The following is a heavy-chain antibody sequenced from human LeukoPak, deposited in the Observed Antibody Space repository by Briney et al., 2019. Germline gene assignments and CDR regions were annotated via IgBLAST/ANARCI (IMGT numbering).Heavy chain of an antibody. V-gene: IGHV3-11*01. Sequence: PGGSLRLSCAASGFTFSDYYMSWIRQAPGKGLEWVSYISSSGTTIYYADSVKGRFTVSRDNAKNSLYLQMNSLRAEDTAVYYCARRRDSGSLQHFDYWGQGTLVTVSS. CDR3: ARRRDSGSLQHFDY. D-gene: IGHD1-26*01. CDR2: ISSSGTTI. CDR1: GFTFSDYY. J-gene: IGHJ4*02.